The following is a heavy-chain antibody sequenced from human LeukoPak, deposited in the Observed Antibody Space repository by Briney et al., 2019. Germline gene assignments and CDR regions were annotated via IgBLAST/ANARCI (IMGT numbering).Heavy chain of an antibody. CDR2: IIPIFGTA. Sequence: ASVKVSCKASGGTFSSYAISWVRQAPGQGLEWMGGIIPIFGTANYARKFQGRVTITADESTSTAYMELSSLRSEDTAVYYCARAPGSPYYFDYWGQGTLVTVSS. CDR1: GGTFSSYA. CDR3: ARAPGSPYYFDY. J-gene: IGHJ4*02. V-gene: IGHV1-69*13.